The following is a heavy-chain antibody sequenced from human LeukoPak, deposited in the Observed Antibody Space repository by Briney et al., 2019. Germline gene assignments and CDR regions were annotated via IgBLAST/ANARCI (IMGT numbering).Heavy chain of an antibody. CDR1: LDSTTSNF. Sequence: SETLSLTCTVSLDSTTSNFWSRFRQPPGKGLEWIGEIHRSGSPNYNPSLQSRVTISIDRSRNQIVLELSSVTAADTAVYYCAREILGGFNPGAYWGQGILVTVSS. V-gene: IGHV4-59*12. J-gene: IGHJ4*02. D-gene: IGHD1-14*01. CDR3: AREILGGFNPGAY. CDR2: IHRSGSP.